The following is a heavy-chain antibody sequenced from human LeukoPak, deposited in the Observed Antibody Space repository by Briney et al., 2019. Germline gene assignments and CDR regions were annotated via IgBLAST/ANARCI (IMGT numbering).Heavy chain of an antibody. Sequence: PGGSLRLSCAASGFTFGSYAMSWVRQASGKGLEWVSAISGSGGSTYYADSVKGRFTISRDNSKNTLYLQMNSLRAEDTAVYYCAKDLEDIVVVPAAFTDAFDIWGQGTMVTVSS. D-gene: IGHD2-2*01. V-gene: IGHV3-23*01. CDR3: AKDLEDIVVVPAAFTDAFDI. CDR2: ISGSGGST. J-gene: IGHJ3*02. CDR1: GFTFGSYA.